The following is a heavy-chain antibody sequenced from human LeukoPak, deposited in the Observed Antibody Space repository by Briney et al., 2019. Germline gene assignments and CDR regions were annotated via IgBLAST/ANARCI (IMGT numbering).Heavy chain of an antibody. Sequence: QPGGSLRLSCAASGFTFTSFAMSWVRQAPGKGLEWVSTISRSGVATYYANSVKGRFTISRDNSKNTVYLQMNSLRAEDTAIYYCAKHSHDGSASYYEVQLDYWGQGTLVTVSS. V-gene: IGHV3-23*01. CDR2: ISRSGVAT. CDR1: GFTFTSFA. D-gene: IGHD3-22*01. J-gene: IGHJ4*02. CDR3: AKHSHDGSASYYEVQLDY.